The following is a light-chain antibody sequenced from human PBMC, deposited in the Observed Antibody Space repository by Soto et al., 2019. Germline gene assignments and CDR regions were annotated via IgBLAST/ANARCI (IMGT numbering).Light chain of an antibody. CDR1: SNDVGGYKY. J-gene: IGLJ1*01. CDR3: SSDSSNNILSYV. V-gene: IGLV2-14*03. CDR2: EVN. Sequence: QSVLTQPASVSGAPGQSITISCTGTSNDVGGYKYVSWYQQRPGTAPKLIMFEVNNRPSGVSDRFSGSRSANTASLTISGLQAQYEADYYCSSDSSNNILSYVFGTGTKLTVL.